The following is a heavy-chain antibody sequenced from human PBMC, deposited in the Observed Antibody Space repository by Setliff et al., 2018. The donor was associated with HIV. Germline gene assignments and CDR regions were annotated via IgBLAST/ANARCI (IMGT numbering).Heavy chain of an antibody. V-gene: IGHV4-59*10. CDR2: IYTGGRT. J-gene: IGHJ4*02. CDR1: GGSFSGYY. CDR3: ARRGIAAAGSDS. D-gene: IGHD6-13*01. Sequence: SETLSLTCAVYGGSFSGYYWSWIRQPPGKGLEWVGRIYTGGRTNYNPSLKGRVTVSVDTSKNQFSLKLNSVTAADTAVYYCARRGIAAAGSDSWGQGTLVTVSS.